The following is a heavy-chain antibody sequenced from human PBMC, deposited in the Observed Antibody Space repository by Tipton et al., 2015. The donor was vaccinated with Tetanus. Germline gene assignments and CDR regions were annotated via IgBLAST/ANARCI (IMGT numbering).Heavy chain of an antibody. J-gene: IGHJ5*02. CDR1: GGSISSSSYY. V-gene: IGHV4-39*01. D-gene: IGHD3-3*01. CDR3: ASYYDSGSSFDP. Sequence: TLSLTCTVSGGSISSSSYYWGWIRQPPGKGLEWIGSIYYSGSTYYNPSLKSRVTISVDTSKNQFSLKLSSVTAADTAVYYCASYYDSGSSFDPWGQGTLVTVSS. CDR2: IYYSGST.